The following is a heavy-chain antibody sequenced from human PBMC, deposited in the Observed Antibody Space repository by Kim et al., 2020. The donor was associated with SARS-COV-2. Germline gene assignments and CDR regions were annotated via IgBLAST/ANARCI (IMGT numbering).Heavy chain of an antibody. D-gene: IGHD1-26*01. J-gene: IGHJ4*02. CDR3: ARDTNRPPRPGATEV. CDR1: GGTFSSYA. CDR2: IIPIFGTA. V-gene: IGHV1-69*13. Sequence: SVKVSCKASGGTFSSYAISWVRQAPGQGLEWMGGIIPIFGTANYAQKFQGRVTITADESTSTAYMELSSLRSEDTAVYYCARDTNRPPRPGATEVWGQGTLVTVSS.